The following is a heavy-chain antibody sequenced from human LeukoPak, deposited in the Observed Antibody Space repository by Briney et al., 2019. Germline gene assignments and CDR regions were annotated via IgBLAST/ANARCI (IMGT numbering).Heavy chain of an antibody. D-gene: IGHD6-13*01. CDR1: GFTFSSYW. V-gene: IGHV3-7*01. CDR2: IKQDGSEK. Sequence: GGSLRLSCAASGFTFSSYWMSWVRQAPGKGLEWVANIKQDGSEKYYVDSVKGRFTISRDNAKTSLYLQMNSLRAEDTAVYYCARSSTILYSSSWDYWGQGALVTVSS. J-gene: IGHJ4*02. CDR3: ARSSTILYSSSWDY.